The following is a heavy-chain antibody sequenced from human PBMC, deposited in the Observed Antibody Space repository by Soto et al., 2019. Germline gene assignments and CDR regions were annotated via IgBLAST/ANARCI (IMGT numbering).Heavy chain of an antibody. Sequence: GGSLRLSCAASGFTFDDYAMHWVRQAPGKGLEWVSGISWNSGSIGYADSVKGRFTTSRDNAKNSLYLQMNSLRAEDTALYYCAKDTSSSPYYYYYMDVWGKGTTVTVSS. CDR3: AKDTSSSPYYYYYMDV. J-gene: IGHJ6*03. CDR2: ISWNSGSI. D-gene: IGHD6-6*01. CDR1: GFTFDDYA. V-gene: IGHV3-9*01.